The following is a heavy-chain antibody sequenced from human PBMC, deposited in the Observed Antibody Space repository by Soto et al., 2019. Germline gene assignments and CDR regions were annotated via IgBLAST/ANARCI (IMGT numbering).Heavy chain of an antibody. CDR2: INYSGSS. V-gene: IGHV4-34*01. D-gene: IGHD5-18*01. CDR3: ARDANGYKYGSYFDY. CDR1: GASFNAYY. Sequence: SETLSLTCAVSGASFNAYYWSWIRQAPGRGLEWIGEINYSGSSNYNPSLKSRVAMSADRSNNQFSLKVNSVTAADTAIYYCARDANGYKYGSYFDYWGQGALVTVSS. J-gene: IGHJ4*02.